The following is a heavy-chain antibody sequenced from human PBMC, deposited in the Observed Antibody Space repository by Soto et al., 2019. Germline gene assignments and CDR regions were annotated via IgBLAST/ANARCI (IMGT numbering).Heavy chain of an antibody. Sequence: EVQLVESGGGLVKPGGSLRLSCAASGFTFSTYNMNWVRQAPGKGLGWVSSITSSSSNIYYAGSVKGRFAISRDNAKNSLYLQMNGLRAEDTAVYYCGLYDALFFDSRGQGTLVTVSS. CDR1: GFTFSTYN. D-gene: IGHD2-8*01. J-gene: IGHJ4*02. V-gene: IGHV3-21*01. CDR2: ITSSSSNI. CDR3: GLYDALFFDS.